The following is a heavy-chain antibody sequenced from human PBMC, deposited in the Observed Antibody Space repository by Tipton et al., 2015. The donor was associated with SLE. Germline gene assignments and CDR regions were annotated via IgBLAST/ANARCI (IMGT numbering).Heavy chain of an antibody. D-gene: IGHD1-14*01. CDR3: ARLNPNLGY. Sequence: TLSLTCAVYGGSFSGYYWSWIRQPPGKGLEWIGEINHSGSTNYNPSLKSRVTISVDTSKNQFSLKLSSVTAADTAVYYCARLNPNLGYWGQGTLVTVSS. CDR2: INHSGST. CDR1: GGSFSGYY. V-gene: IGHV4-34*01. J-gene: IGHJ4*02.